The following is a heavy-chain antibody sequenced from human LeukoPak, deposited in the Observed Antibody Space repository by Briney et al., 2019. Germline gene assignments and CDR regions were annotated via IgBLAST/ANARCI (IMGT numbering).Heavy chain of an antibody. D-gene: IGHD1-26*01. CDR1: GGSISSGGYY. CDR2: IYYSGST. V-gene: IGHV4-31*03. J-gene: IGHJ4*02. CDR3: ARAYSSSSGSYFLPSYYFDY. Sequence: SQTLSLTCTVSGGSISSGGYYWSWIRQHPGKGLEWIGYIYYSGSTYYNPSLKGRVTISVDTSKNQFSLKLSSVTAADTAVYYCARAYSSSSGSYFLPSYYFDYWGQGALVTVSS.